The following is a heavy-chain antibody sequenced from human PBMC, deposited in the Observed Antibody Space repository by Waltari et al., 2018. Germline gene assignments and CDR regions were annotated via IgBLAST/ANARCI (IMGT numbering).Heavy chain of an antibody. CDR2: IYHSGST. V-gene: IGHV4-38-2*01. CDR1: GYSISSGYY. Sequence: QVQLQESGPGLVKPSETLSLTCAVSGYSISSGYYWGWIRQPPGKGLEWIGSIYHSGSTYYNPSLKSRVTISVDTSKNQFSLKLSSVTAADTAVYYCATPMGSGSPEAFDIWGQGTMVTVSS. D-gene: IGHD3-10*01. J-gene: IGHJ3*02. CDR3: ATPMGSGSPEAFDI.